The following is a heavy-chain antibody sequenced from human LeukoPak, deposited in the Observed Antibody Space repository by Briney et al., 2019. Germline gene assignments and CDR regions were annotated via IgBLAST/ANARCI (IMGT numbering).Heavy chain of an antibody. CDR1: DWSFGGYH. V-gene: IGHV4-34*01. D-gene: IGHD2-2*01. Sequence: SETLSLTCAVYDWSFGGYHWNWIRRPPGKRLEWIGEITYGGATNYNPSLRSRVTMSVDTSKKQFSLKLTSLTAADTAVYYCVRGRYCSIASCYEFFDPWGPGTHVSVSS. CDR2: ITYGGAT. J-gene: IGHJ5*02. CDR3: VRGRYCSIASCYEFFDP.